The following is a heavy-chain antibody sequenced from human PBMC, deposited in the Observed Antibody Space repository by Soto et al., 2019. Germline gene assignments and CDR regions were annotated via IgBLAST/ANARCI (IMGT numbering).Heavy chain of an antibody. J-gene: IGHJ4*02. CDR3: ARDVGLDSDDFFAY. D-gene: IGHD3-9*01. V-gene: IGHV3-23*01. CDR2: IRGDGGQT. Sequence: VGSLRLSCTASGITFSSYGMGWVRKGPGKGLQWVSTIRGDGGQTHYTGPVKGRFSISRDNSKNTVYLQMDSLRAEDTAMYFCARDVGLDSDDFFAYWGQGTQGTVS. CDR1: GITFSSYG.